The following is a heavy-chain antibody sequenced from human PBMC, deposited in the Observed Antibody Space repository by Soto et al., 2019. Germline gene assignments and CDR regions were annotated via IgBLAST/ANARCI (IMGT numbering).Heavy chain of an antibody. J-gene: IGHJ6*02. CDR3: ARRFYGSGSYYSYYYYGMDV. CDR1: GGSFSGYY. Sequence: PSETLSLTCAVYGGSFSGYYWSWIRQPPGKGLEWIGEINHSGSTNYNPSLKSRVTISVDTSKNQFSLKLSSVTAADTAVYYCARRFYGSGSYYSYYYYGMDVWGQGTTVTVSS. D-gene: IGHD3-10*01. CDR2: INHSGST. V-gene: IGHV4-34*01.